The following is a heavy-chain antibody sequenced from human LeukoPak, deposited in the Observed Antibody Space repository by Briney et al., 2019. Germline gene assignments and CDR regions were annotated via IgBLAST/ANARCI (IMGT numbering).Heavy chain of an antibody. CDR1: GGSISSRSYY. J-gene: IGHJ4*02. CDR3: APNYYRSGSFDY. CDR2: IYYSGST. Sequence: SETLSLTCTVSGGSISSRSYYWGWIRQPPGKGLGWIGSIYYSGSTFYNPSLKSRVTISVDTSKNQFSLKLSSVIAADTAVYDCAPNYYRSGSFDYWGQGTLVTVSS. D-gene: IGHD3-10*01. V-gene: IGHV4-39*01.